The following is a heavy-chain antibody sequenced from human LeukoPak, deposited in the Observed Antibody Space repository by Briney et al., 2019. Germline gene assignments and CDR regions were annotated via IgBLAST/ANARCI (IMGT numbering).Heavy chain of an antibody. D-gene: IGHD3-16*01. V-gene: IGHV3-21*01. CDR3: AREGGYQYYYAMDV. CDR1: GFTFKTYT. J-gene: IGHJ6*04. Sequence: GGSLRVSCAASGFTFKTYTMHWVRQAPGMGLEGVSSISSSSSYIFYAASVKGRFTISRDNAKKSLYLQMSSLRAEDAAVYYCAREGGYQYYYAMDVWGKGTTVTVSS. CDR2: ISSSSSYI.